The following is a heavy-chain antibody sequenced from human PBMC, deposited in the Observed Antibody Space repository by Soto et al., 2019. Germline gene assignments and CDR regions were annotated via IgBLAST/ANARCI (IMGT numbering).Heavy chain of an antibody. V-gene: IGHV4-61*01. CDR2: IYYSGST. Sequence: PSETLSLTCTVSGGSVSSGSYYWSWIRQPPGKGLEWIGYIYYSGSTNYNPSLKSRVTISVDTSKNQFSLKLSSVTAADTAVYYCVSSDYYDSSGYPPIDYWGQGTLVTVSS. CDR3: VSSDYYDSSGYPPIDY. CDR1: GGSVSSGSYY. J-gene: IGHJ4*02. D-gene: IGHD3-22*01.